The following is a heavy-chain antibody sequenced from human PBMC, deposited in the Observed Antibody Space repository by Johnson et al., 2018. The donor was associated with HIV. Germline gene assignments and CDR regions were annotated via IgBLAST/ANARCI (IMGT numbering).Heavy chain of an antibody. CDR1: GFTVSSNY. Sequence: MQLVESGGGLVQPGGSLRLSCAASGFTVSSNYMSWVRQAPGKGLEWVSVIYSGGGTYYADSVKGRFTISRDNSKNTVYLQMNSLRAEDTAVYYCARVRQLGRGDAFDIWGQWTMVTVSS. J-gene: IGHJ3*02. V-gene: IGHV3-66*01. CDR2: IYSGGGT. CDR3: ARVRQLGRGDAFDI. D-gene: IGHD6-6*01.